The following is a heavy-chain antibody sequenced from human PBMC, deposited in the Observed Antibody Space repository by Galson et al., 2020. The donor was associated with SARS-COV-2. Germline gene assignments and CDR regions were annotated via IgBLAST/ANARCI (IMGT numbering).Heavy chain of an antibody. J-gene: IGHJ2*01. D-gene: IGHD3-22*01. CDR2: VYLSGTP. CDR3: ARQGVNMIVLVTVPCWYVDL. CDR1: GYSLRTTNY. Sequence: SETLCLTCTVPGYSLRTTNYWGWVRQPPGRGLAWSGSVYLSGTPYSNPSPKSRVPIPADTSTNQFSLRLDSVTAADTALYYCARQGVNMIVLVTVPCWYVDLWGRGTLVSVSS. V-gene: IGHV4-38-2*02.